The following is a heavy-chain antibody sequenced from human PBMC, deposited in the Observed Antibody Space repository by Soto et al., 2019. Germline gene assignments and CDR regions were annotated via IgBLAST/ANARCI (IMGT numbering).Heavy chain of an antibody. CDR1: GYTFTSCD. Sequence: GASVKVSCKASGYTFTSCDINWVRQATGQGLEWMGWMNPNSGNTGYAQKFQGRVTMTRNTSISTAYMELSSLRSDDTAVYYCARGFRVVVLMMYYMDVWGKGTTVTVSS. CDR3: ARGFRVVVLMMYYMDV. CDR2: MNPNSGNT. V-gene: IGHV1-8*01. D-gene: IGHD2-8*01. J-gene: IGHJ6*03.